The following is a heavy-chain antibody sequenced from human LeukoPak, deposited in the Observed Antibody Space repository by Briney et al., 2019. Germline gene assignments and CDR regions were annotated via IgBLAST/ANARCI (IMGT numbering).Heavy chain of an antibody. CDR2: IWYDGTNR. CDR3: ARQTTVATDC. J-gene: IGHJ4*02. Sequence: GSLRLSCAASGFIFTTHGMHWVRQAPGKGLEWVALIWYDGTNRYYADSVKGRFTISRDNSNNTLYLQMNSLRAEDTAVYYCARQTTVATDCWGQGTLVTVSS. V-gene: IGHV3-33*01. CDR1: GFIFTTHG. D-gene: IGHD4-23*01.